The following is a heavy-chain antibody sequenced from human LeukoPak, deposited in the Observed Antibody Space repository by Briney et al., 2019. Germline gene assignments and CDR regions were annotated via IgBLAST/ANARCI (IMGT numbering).Heavy chain of an antibody. Sequence: PGGSLRLSCAASGFTFSSYAMHWVRQAPGKGLEWVAVISYDGSNKYYADSVKGRFTISRDNSKNTLYLQMNSLRAEDTAVYYCARDLVTIFGVAGFDYWGQGTLVTVSS. CDR1: GFTFSSYA. CDR3: ARDLVTIFGVAGFDY. J-gene: IGHJ4*02. V-gene: IGHV3-30-3*01. CDR2: ISYDGSNK. D-gene: IGHD3-3*01.